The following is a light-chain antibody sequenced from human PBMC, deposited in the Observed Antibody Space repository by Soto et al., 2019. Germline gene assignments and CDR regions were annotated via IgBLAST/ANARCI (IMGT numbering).Light chain of an antibody. Sequence: DIQMTQSPSSLSASVVDRVTITCRASQSISSYLNWYQQKPGEAPKLLIYKASTLESGVPSRFSGSGSGTEFTLTISSLQPDDFATYYCQHYDAYSTWTFGQGTKVDIK. J-gene: IGKJ1*01. CDR2: KAS. CDR3: QHYDAYSTWT. CDR1: QSISSY. V-gene: IGKV1-5*03.